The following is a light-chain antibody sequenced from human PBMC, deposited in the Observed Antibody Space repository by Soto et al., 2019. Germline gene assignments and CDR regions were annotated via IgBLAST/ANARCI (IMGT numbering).Light chain of an antibody. CDR3: CSYVGARTYV. J-gene: IGLJ1*01. CDR2: EGS. CDR1: ISDVGSSGP. Sequence: QSVLTQPASVSCSPGQSITISCSGSISDVGSSGPVSWYQHHPGQVPKLIIYEGSRRPSGVSSRFSGSKTGNTASLTITGLQAEDEANYYCCSYVGARTYVFGTGTKVTAL. V-gene: IGLV2-23*01.